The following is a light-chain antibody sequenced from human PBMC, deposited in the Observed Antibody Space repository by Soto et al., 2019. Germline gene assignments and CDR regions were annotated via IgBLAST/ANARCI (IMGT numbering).Light chain of an antibody. Sequence: QSVLTQPPSVSAAPGQKVTISCSGSSSNIGGNSVSWYQQLPGTAPKLLIYDDNKRPSGIPDRFSGSKSGPSATLGIPGFQNGDEADYYCGSWDSSLRAYVFGTGTKVTVL. CDR1: SSNIGGNS. CDR2: DDN. V-gene: IGLV1-51*01. J-gene: IGLJ1*01. CDR3: GSWDSSLRAYV.